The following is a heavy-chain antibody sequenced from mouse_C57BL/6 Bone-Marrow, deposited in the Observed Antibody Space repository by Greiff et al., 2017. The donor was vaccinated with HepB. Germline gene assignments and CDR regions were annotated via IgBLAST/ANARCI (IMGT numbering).Heavy chain of an antibody. CDR1: GYSFTGYY. J-gene: IGHJ3*01. Sequence: EVQLQQSGPELVKPGASVKISCKASGYSFTGYYMNWVKQSPEKSLEWIGEINPSTGGTTYNQKFKAKATLTVDKSSSTAYMQLKSLTSEDSAVYYCARSNFSWFAYWGQGTLVTVSA. V-gene: IGHV1-42*01. CDR2: INPSTGGT. D-gene: IGHD4-1*01. CDR3: ARSNFSWFAY.